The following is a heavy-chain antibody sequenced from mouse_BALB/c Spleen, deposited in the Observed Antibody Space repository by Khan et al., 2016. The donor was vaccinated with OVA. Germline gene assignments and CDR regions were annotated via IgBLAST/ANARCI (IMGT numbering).Heavy chain of an antibody. CDR1: GYTFTNYD. Sequence: VELVEPGVELVKPGASVKLSCKASGYTFTNYDINWVRQRPEQGLEWIGWIFPGDDSLKYNEKFKGKATLTTDKSSSTAYMQLRWLTSEESAVYFCARHYYGSTLYWYFDVWGAGTTVTVSS. J-gene: IGHJ1*01. V-gene: IGHV1-85*01. D-gene: IGHD1-1*01. CDR3: ARHYYGSTLYWYFDV. CDR2: IFPGDDSL.